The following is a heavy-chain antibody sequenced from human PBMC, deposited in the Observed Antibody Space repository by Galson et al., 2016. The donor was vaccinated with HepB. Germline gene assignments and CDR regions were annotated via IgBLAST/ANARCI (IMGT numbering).Heavy chain of an antibody. J-gene: IGHJ5*02. CDR3: ARHNHYTSWIDP. Sequence: ETLSLTCTVSSGSIRSSGYFWGWLRQPPGKGLEWIGIIYDHGLTYYNPSLMSRVTMSVDASMNRFSLRLTSVTAADTAVYYCARHNHYTSWIDPWGQGTLITVSS. V-gene: IGHV4-39*01. D-gene: IGHD1-14*01. CDR2: IYDHGLT. CDR1: SGSIRSSGYF.